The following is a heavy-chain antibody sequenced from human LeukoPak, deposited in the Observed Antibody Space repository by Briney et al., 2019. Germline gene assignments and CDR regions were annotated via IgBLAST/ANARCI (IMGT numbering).Heavy chain of an antibody. CDR3: AKEPTPGGAFYFGS. D-gene: IGHD3-10*01. J-gene: IGHJ4*02. V-gene: IGHV3-23*01. CDR2: ISDSGGST. Sequence: GGSLRLSCAASGFTFGSYAMSWVRQAPGKGLEWVSTISDSGGSTYFADSVKGRFTISRDNSKNTLYLQMNSLRAEDTALYYCAKEPTPGGAFYFGSWGQGTLVTVSS. CDR1: GFTFGSYA.